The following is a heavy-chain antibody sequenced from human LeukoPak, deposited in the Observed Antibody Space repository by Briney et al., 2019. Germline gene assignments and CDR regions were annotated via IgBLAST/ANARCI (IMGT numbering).Heavy chain of an antibody. CDR2: IHHSGST. J-gene: IGHJ1*01. D-gene: IGHD2-2*01. CDR3: ARVAAVIGFFQH. CDR1: GYSISSGYY. V-gene: IGHV4-38-2*02. Sequence: SETLSLTSIVSGYSISSGYYWGWIRQPPGKGLEWIGNIHHSGSTYYNPSLKSRVTISVDTSKNQLSLKLSSVTAADTAVYYCARVAAVIGFFQHWGQGTLVTVSS.